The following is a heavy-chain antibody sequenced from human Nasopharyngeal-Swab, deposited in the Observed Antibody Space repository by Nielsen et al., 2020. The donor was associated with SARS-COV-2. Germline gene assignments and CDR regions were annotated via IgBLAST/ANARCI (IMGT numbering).Heavy chain of an antibody. Sequence: SLKISCAASGFTFDDYAMHVVRHAPGKGLEWVSGISWNSVSIGYADSVKGRVTISRDNAKNSLYLQMNSLRAEDTALYYCAKGIAAAGSRCLDYWGQGTLVTVSS. J-gene: IGHJ4*02. CDR2: ISWNSVSI. CDR3: AKGIAAAGSRCLDY. D-gene: IGHD6-13*01. CDR1: GFTFDDYA. V-gene: IGHV3-9*01.